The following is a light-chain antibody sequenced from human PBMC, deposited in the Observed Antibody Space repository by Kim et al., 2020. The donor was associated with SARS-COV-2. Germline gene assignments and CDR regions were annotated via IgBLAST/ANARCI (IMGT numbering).Light chain of an antibody. CDR2: RSS. CDR3: QQYNSLWT. Sequence: DIQMTQSPSTLSASVGYRVTITCRASQSISTSLAWYQQKPGKAPKLLIYRSSSLESGVPSRFSGSGSGTEFTLTISSLQPDDFATYYCQQYNSLWTFGQGTKVDIK. V-gene: IGKV1-5*03. J-gene: IGKJ1*01. CDR1: QSISTS.